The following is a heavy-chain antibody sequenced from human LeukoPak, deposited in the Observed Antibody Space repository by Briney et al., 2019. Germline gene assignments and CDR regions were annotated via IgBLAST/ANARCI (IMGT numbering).Heavy chain of an antibody. D-gene: IGHD3-22*01. V-gene: IGHV1-18*01. CDR3: AREASTMIVAPTDAFDI. J-gene: IGHJ3*02. Sequence: ASVKVSCKASGYTFTSYGISWVRQAPGQGLEWMGWISAYNGNTNYAQKLQGRVTMTTDTSTSTAYMELRSLRSDDTAVYYCAREASTMIVAPTDAFDIWGRGTMVTVSS. CDR1: GYTFTSYG. CDR2: ISAYNGNT.